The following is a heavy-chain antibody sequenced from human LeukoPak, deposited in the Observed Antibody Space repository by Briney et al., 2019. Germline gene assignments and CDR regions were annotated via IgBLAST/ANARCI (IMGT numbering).Heavy chain of an antibody. J-gene: IGHJ4*02. Sequence: SQTLSLTCTVSGGSISSGGYYWSWIRQHPGKGLEWIGYIYYSGSTYYNPSLKSRVTISVDTSKNQFSLKLSSVTAADTAVYYCASGLTGYPYYFDYWGQGTLVTVSS. CDR1: GGSISSGGYY. D-gene: IGHD3-9*01. V-gene: IGHV4-31*03. CDR3: ASGLTGYPYYFDY. CDR2: IYYSGST.